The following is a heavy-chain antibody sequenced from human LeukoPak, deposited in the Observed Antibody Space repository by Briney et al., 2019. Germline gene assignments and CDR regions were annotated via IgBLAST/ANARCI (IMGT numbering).Heavy chain of an antibody. CDR3: ARVEAVAGTLYYFDY. CDR1: GGSISSYY. Sequence: SETLSLTCTASGGSISSYYWSWIRQPPGKGLEWIGYIYYSGSTNYNPSLKSRVTISVATSKNQFSLKLSSVTAADTAVYYCARVEAVAGTLYYFDYWGQGTLVTVSS. J-gene: IGHJ4*02. D-gene: IGHD6-19*01. CDR2: IYYSGST. V-gene: IGHV4-59*01.